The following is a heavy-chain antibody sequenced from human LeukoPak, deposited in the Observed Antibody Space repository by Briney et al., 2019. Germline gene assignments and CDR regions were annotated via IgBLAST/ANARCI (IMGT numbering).Heavy chain of an antibody. CDR2: ISGSGGST. J-gene: IGHJ4*02. V-gene: IGHV3-23*01. CDR1: GFTFSSYA. CDR3: AKEGAGRYYYGSSGYYTFFDY. D-gene: IGHD3-22*01. Sequence: GGSLRLSCAASGFTFSSYAMSWVRQAPGKGLEWVSAISGSGGSTYYADSVKGRFTISRDNSKNTLYLQMNSLRAEDTAVYYCAKEGAGRYYYGSSGYYTFFDYWGQGTLVTVSS.